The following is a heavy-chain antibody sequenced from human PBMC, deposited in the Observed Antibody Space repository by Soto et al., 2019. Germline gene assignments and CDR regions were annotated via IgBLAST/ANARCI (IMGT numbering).Heavy chain of an antibody. CDR3: AKDSATYYPNALDM. D-gene: IGHD3-10*01. CDR1: GFTFDDYA. Sequence: EVQLVESGGGLVQPGRSLRLSCAASGFTFDDYAMHWVRQAPGKGLEWVSRISWNSGSIGYADSVKGRFTISRDNAKNSLYLHMNSLRAEDTALYYCAKDSATYYPNALDMWGQGTMVTVSS. V-gene: IGHV3-9*01. J-gene: IGHJ3*02. CDR2: ISWNSGSI.